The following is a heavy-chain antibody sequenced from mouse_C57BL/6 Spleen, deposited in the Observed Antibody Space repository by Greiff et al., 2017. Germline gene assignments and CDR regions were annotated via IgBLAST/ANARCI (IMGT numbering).Heavy chain of an antibody. CDR1: GYTFTDYY. CDR2: IYPGSGNT. J-gene: IGHJ2*01. Sequence: VQLQQSGAELVRPGASVKLSCKASGYTFTDYYINWVKQRPGQGLEWIARIYPGSGNTYYNEKFKGKATLTAEKSSSTAYMQLSSLTSEDSAVLFYEVLCYYSNYDYFDYWGQGTTLTVSS. CDR3: EVLCYYSNYDYFDY. V-gene: IGHV1-76*01. D-gene: IGHD2-5*01.